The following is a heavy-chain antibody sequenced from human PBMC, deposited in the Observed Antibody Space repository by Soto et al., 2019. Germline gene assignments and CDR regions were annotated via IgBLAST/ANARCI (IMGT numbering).Heavy chain of an antibody. J-gene: IGHJ4*02. Sequence: PGGSLRLSCAASGFTFSSYSMNWVRQAPGKGLEWVSSISSSSSYIYYADSVKGRFTISRGNAKNSLYLQMNSLRAEDTAVYYCARDSKDYGAPCDYWGQGTLVTVSS. CDR3: ARDSKDYGAPCDY. CDR2: ISSSSSYI. V-gene: IGHV3-21*04. CDR1: GFTFSSYS. D-gene: IGHD4-17*01.